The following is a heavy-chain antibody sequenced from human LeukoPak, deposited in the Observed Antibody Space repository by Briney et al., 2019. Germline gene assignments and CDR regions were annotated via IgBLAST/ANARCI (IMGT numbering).Heavy chain of an antibody. CDR2: MSYSGST. J-gene: IGHJ3*02. Sequence: SETLSLTCTVSGGSISSNSYSWGWIRQPPGKGLEWIASMSYSGSTYYNPSLKSRVTISVDTSKNQFSLKLSSVTAADTALYYCARVAWVVRTATPINAFDIWGQGTMVTVSS. D-gene: IGHD6-19*01. CDR1: GGSISSNSYS. V-gene: IGHV4-39*07. CDR3: ARVAWVVRTATPINAFDI.